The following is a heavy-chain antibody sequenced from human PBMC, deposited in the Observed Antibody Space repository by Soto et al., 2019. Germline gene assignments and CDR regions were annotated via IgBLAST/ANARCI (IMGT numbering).Heavy chain of an antibody. CDR1: GDSIKSGGFS. V-gene: IGHV4-30-2*01. CDR3: ARGNHHAVDV. CDR2: IYQSGTS. J-gene: IGHJ6*02. Sequence: QLQLQESGSGLVKPSQTLSLTCAVSGDSIKSGGFSWTWIRQAPGKGLEWIGYIYQSGTSSYNPSLKSRVTISVDRSNNQFSLTLSSVTAADTAVYYCARGNHHAVDVWGQGTTVTVSS.